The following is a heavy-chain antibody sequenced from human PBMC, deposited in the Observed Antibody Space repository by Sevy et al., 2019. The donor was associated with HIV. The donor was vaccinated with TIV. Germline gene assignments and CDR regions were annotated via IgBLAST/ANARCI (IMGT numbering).Heavy chain of an antibody. CDR2: ITSSSSCI. CDR3: AVLYSTSSQDDY. J-gene: IGHJ4*02. Sequence: GGSLRLSCAASGFTFSTYTLNWVRQAPGKGLEWVSCITSSSSCIYYADSLKGRFTISRDNAKNSLYLQMNSLRAEDTAVYYCAVLYSTSSQDDYWGQGTLVTVSS. CDR1: GFTFSTYT. D-gene: IGHD6-6*01. V-gene: IGHV3-21*01.